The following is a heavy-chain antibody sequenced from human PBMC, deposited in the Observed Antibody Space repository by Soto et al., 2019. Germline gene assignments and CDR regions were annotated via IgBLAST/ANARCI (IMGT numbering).Heavy chain of an antibody. CDR3: ANECDFIAAAGTEGMDV. D-gene: IGHD6-13*01. V-gene: IGHV1-2*04. CDR1: GYTFTGYY. J-gene: IGHJ6*02. CDR2: INPNSGGT. Sequence: ASVKVSCKASGYTFTGYYMHWVRQAPGQGLEWMGWINPNSGGTNYAQKFQGWVTMTRDTSISTAYMELSRLRSDDTAVYYCANECDFIAAAGTEGMDVSGQGTTVTVSS.